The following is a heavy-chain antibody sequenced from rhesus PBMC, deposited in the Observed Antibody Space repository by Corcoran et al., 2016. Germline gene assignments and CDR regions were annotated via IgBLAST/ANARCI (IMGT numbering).Heavy chain of an antibody. V-gene: IGHV3-201*01. CDR3: ARDLEGLADC. J-gene: IGHJ4*01. Sequence: EVQLVESGGGVVQPGRSMRLSCAASEFTFDDYAMHWVRQAPGMGLEWVSGISWLIGRTYYSYCVQVQFTTSRANAKHPLYLQMGSMRAECTALYYSARDLEGLADCCGQGVLVTVFS. CDR2: ISWLIGRT. CDR1: EFTFDDYA.